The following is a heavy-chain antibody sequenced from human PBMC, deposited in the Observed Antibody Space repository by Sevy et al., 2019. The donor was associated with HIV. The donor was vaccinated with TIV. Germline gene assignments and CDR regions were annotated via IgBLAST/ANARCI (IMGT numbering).Heavy chain of an antibody. V-gene: IGHV3-49*04. D-gene: IGHD3-22*01. CDR3: TRGYYYDSSGYSDY. CDR1: GFTVSSSY. J-gene: IGHJ4*02. Sequence: GGSLRLSCAASGFTVSSSYMSWVRQAPGKGLEWVGFIRSKDYGGATEYAASVKGRFTISRDDSKSIADLQMNSLKTEDTAVYYCTRGYYYDSSGYSDYWGQGTLVTVSS. CDR2: IRSKDYGGAT.